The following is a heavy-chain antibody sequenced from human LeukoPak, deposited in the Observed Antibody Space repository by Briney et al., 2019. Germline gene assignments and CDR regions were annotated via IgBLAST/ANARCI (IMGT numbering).Heavy chain of an antibody. Sequence: GGSLRLSCAASGFTFDDYAMHWVRQAPGKGLEWVSYISSSGSTIYYADSVKGRFTISRDNAKNSLYLQMNSLRAEDTAVYYCARSRYDSSGDFPAYWGQGTLVTVSS. V-gene: IGHV3-48*03. CDR2: ISSSGSTI. CDR3: ARSRYDSSGDFPAY. J-gene: IGHJ4*02. CDR1: GFTFDDYA. D-gene: IGHD3-22*01.